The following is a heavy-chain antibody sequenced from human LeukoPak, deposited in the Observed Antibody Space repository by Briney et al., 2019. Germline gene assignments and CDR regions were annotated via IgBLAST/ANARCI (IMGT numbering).Heavy chain of an antibody. Sequence: GRSLRLSCAASGFTFSYYGIHWVRQAPGKGLEWVSSISSSSSYIYYADSVKGRFTISRDNAKNSLYLQMNSLRAEDTAVYYCAREVPGEMATSDAFDIWGQGTMVTVSS. V-gene: IGHV3-21*01. J-gene: IGHJ3*02. CDR1: GFTFSYYG. D-gene: IGHD5-24*01. CDR2: ISSSSSYI. CDR3: AREVPGEMATSDAFDI.